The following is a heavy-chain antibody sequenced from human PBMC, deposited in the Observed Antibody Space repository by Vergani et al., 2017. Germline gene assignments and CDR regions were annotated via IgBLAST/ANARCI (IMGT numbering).Heavy chain of an antibody. CDR3: AKDISPLRYFDWALDY. J-gene: IGHJ4*02. CDR1: GFTFDDYA. V-gene: IGHV3-9*01. CDR2: ISWNSGSI. D-gene: IGHD3-9*01. Sequence: EVQLVESGGGLVQPGRSLRLSCAASGFTFDDYAMHWVRQAPGKGLEWVSGISWNSGSIGYADSVKGRFTISRDNAKNSLYLQMNSLRAEDTALYYCAKDISPLRYFDWALDYWGQGTLVTVSS.